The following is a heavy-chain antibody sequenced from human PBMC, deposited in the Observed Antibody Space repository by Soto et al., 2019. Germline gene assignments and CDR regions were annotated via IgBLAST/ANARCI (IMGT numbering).Heavy chain of an antibody. V-gene: IGHV4-39*01. CDR1: GGSISSSSYY. Sequence: SETLSLTCTVSGGSISSSSYYWGWIRQPPGKGLEWIGSIYYSGSTYYNPSLKSRVTVSVDTSKNQFSLKLSSVTAADTAVYYCARQWGLDYYYYYGMDVWGQGTTVTVSS. CDR2: IYYSGST. D-gene: IGHD3-16*01. J-gene: IGHJ6*02. CDR3: ARQWGLDYYYYYGMDV.